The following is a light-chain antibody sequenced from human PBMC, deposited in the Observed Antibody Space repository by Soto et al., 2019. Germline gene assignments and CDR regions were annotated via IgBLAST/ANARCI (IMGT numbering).Light chain of an antibody. J-gene: IGKJ2*01. Sequence: EIVLTQSPGTLSLSPGERATLSCRASQSVTSSYLAWYQQKPGQAPRLLIYGASSRATGIPDRFSGRGSGTDFTLTISRLEPEDSAVYFGQHYDRSPYTFGQGTKLEIK. CDR3: QHYDRSPYT. CDR1: QSVTSSY. CDR2: GAS. V-gene: IGKV3-20*01.